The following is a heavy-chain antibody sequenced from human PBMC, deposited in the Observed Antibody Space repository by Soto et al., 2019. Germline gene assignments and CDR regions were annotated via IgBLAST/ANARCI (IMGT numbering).Heavy chain of an antibody. D-gene: IGHD3-10*01. CDR1: GFTFSGHT. J-gene: IGHJ4*02. CDR3: ARCMGFDGSGYAFFDS. V-gene: IGHV3-21*01. Sequence: EVQLVESGGGLVKPGGSPRLSCAASGFTFSGHTINWVRQAPGKGLEWVSSVSSSSSYIYYADSVKGRFTVSRDNAEKSLYLQMNSLRAEDTAIYYCARCMGFDGSGYAFFDSWGQGTLVTVSS. CDR2: VSSSSSYI.